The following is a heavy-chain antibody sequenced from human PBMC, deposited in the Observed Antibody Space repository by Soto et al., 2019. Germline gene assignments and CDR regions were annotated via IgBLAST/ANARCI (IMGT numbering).Heavy chain of an antibody. CDR2: FSYSGTT. CDR1: GDSISSYY. CDR3: ARGKIPSGYFDY. D-gene: IGHD2-21*01. Sequence: PSETLSLTCTVSGDSISSYYFSWIRKPPGKGLEWIGYFSYSGTTSYKPSLRSRVSISLDTSKSQFLLKLTSLTAADTAVYYCARGKIPSGYFDYWGQGILVTVSS. V-gene: IGHV4-59*01. J-gene: IGHJ4*02.